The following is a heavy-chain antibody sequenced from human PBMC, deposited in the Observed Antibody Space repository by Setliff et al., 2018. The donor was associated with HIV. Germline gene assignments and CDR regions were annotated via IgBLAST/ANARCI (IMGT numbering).Heavy chain of an antibody. V-gene: IGHV4-4*07. CDR3: ARDSFLSAAAGTLPLDN. CDR2: IYPSGSP. J-gene: IGHJ4*02. CDR1: GASISSHY. Sequence: SETLSLTCTVSGASISSHYWSWIRPPAGEGLEWIGRIYPSGSPNYNPSLKSRLTMSVDTSKNQISLELSSVTAADTAVYYCARDSFLSAAAGTLPLDNWGQGTLVTVSS. D-gene: IGHD6-13*01.